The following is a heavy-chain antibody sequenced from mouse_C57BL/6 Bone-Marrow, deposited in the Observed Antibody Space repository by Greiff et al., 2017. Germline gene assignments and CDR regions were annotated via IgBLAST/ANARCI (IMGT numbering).Heavy chain of an antibody. J-gene: IGHJ3*01. V-gene: IGHV12-3*01. D-gene: IGHD2-4*01. CDR1: GFPITSGYY. CDR3: AGDSGDYDGFAY. Sequence: QVQLKESGPGLVKPSQSLFLTCSITGFPITSGYYWIWIRQSPGKPLEWMGYITHSGETFYNPSLQSPISITRETSKNQFFLQLNSVTTEDTAMYYCAGDSGDYDGFAYWGQGTLVTVSA. CDR2: ITHSGET.